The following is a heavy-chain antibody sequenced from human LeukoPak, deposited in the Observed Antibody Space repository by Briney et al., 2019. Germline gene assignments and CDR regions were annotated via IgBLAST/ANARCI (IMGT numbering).Heavy chain of an antibody. Sequence: GASVKVSCKASGYTFTSYGISWVRQAPGQGLEWMGWISVHNGNTNYAQKFQGRVFMTTDTSTSTVYMELRSLKSDDTAVYYCARDYYDILTGYYNFDYWGQGTLVTVSS. CDR2: ISVHNGNT. CDR1: GYTFTSYG. V-gene: IGHV1-18*01. D-gene: IGHD3-9*01. J-gene: IGHJ4*02. CDR3: ARDYYDILTGYYNFDY.